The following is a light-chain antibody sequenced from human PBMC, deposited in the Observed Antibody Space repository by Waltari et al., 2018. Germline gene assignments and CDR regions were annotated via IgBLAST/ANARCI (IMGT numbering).Light chain of an antibody. Sequence: EIVMTQSPATLSVSPGERATLSCRASQSVSSNLAWYQQKPGQAPRLLIYGASTRATGIPAMFSGSGSGTEFTLTISSMHSEDFAVYYCQQYNNWPLTFGPGTKVDIK. CDR2: GAS. J-gene: IGKJ3*01. V-gene: IGKV3-15*01. CDR3: QQYNNWPLT. CDR1: QSVSSN.